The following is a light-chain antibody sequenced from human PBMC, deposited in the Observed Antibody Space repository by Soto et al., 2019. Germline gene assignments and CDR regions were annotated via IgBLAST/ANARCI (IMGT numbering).Light chain of an antibody. CDR2: EAT. J-gene: IGLJ3*02. CDR1: SSDIGTYNF. V-gene: IGLV2-14*01. Sequence: QSTLTQPASMSGSPGQSITISCSGASSDIGTYNFVSWYQQSPGKAPKLIIYEATNRPSGVSGRFSGSKSGNTASLAISGLQSGDEADYYCASWEDSLNGWVIGGGTKVTVL. CDR3: ASWEDSLNGWV.